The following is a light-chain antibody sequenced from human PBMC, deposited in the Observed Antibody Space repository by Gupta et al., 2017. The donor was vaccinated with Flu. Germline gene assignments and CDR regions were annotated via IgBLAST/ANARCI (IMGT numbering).Light chain of an antibody. J-gene: IGLJ3*02. CDR1: SPNFGTGYD. CDR2: GNS. Sequence: QSVLTQPPSLARSPGHRVTRPCTGSSPNFGTGYDVHWYQQLPGTAPNLLIYGNSNRPSGVPDRFSASKSGTSASLAITWLQAEDEADYYCQSYDSSLSGWVFGGGTKLTVL. CDR3: QSYDSSLSGWV. V-gene: IGLV1-40*01.